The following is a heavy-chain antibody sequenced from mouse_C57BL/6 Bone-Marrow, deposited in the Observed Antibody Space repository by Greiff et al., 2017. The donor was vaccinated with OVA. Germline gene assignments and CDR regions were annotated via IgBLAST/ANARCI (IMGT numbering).Heavy chain of an antibody. V-gene: IGHV1-22*01. D-gene: IGHD2-2*01. CDR2: INPNNGGT. CDR3: ARDGWLRRRGNYFDY. Sequence: EVKLMESGPELVKPGASVKMSCKASGYTFTDYNMHWVKQSHGKSLEWIGYINPNNGGTSYNQKFKGKATLTVNKSSSTAYMELRSLTSEDSAVYYCARDGWLRRRGNYFDYWGQGTTLTVSS. CDR1: GYTFTDYN. J-gene: IGHJ2*01.